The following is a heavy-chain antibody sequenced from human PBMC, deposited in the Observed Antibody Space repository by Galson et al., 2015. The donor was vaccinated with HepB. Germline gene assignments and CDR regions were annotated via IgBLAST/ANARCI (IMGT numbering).Heavy chain of an antibody. J-gene: IGHJ4*02. CDR3: ARDAVEQWLENYFDS. V-gene: IGHV3-30*04. CDR1: GFTFTRYP. D-gene: IGHD6-19*01. CDR2: ISYDGTTT. Sequence: SLRLPCAASGFTFTRYPMHWLRQAPGRGLEWVAVISYDGTTTWYSDSVKGRFTISRDNSKNTLYLQMNSLRIEDTAVYYCARDAVEQWLENYFDSWGQGTLVTVSS.